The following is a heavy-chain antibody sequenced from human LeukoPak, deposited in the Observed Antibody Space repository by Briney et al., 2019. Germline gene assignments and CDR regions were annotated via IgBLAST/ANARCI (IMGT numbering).Heavy chain of an antibody. CDR2: INPNSGGT. CDR1: GYTFTGYY. Sequence: PGASVKVSCKASGYTFTGYYIHWVRQAPGQGLEWMGWINPNSGGTNYAQKFQGRVTMTRDTSISTAYMELSRLRSDDTAVYYCARDRATYYDFWSGYPGEAFDIWGQGTMVTVSS. D-gene: IGHD3-3*01. J-gene: IGHJ3*02. V-gene: IGHV1-2*02. CDR3: ARDRATYYDFWSGYPGEAFDI.